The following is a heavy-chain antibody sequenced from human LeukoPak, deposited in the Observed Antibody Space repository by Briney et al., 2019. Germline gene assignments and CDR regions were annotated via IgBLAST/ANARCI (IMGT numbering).Heavy chain of an antibody. Sequence: SQTLSLTCAISGDSVSSNSAAWNWIRQSPPRGLEWLGRTYYRSKWYNDYAVSVKSRITINPDTSKNQFSLQLNSVTPEDTAVYYCARGGCSSTSCYIDYWYFDLWGRGTLVTVSS. J-gene: IGHJ2*01. D-gene: IGHD2-2*02. CDR1: GDSVSSNSAA. CDR2: TYYRSKWYN. V-gene: IGHV6-1*01. CDR3: ARGGCSSTSCYIDYWYFDL.